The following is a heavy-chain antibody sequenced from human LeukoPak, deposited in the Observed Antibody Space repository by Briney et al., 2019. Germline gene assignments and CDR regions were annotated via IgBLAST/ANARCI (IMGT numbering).Heavy chain of an antibody. Sequence: GASVKVSCKASGYTFTGYYIHWVRQARGQGLEWMGWINPNSGGTDYAQKFQGRVTMTMDTSIDTAYMDLSSLRSDDTAVYYCARSPSGWYPWFDPWGQGTLVTVSS. CDR2: INPNSGGT. CDR1: GYTFTGYY. J-gene: IGHJ5*02. CDR3: ARSPSGWYPWFDP. V-gene: IGHV1-2*02. D-gene: IGHD6-19*01.